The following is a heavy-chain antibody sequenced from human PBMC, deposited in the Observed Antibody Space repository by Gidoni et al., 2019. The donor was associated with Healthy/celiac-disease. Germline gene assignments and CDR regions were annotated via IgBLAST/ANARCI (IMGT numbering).Heavy chain of an antibody. Sequence: QVQLVQSGAEVKKPGASVKVSCKASGYTFTSYGISWVRQAPGQGLEWMGWISAYNGNTNYAQKLQGRVTMTTDTSTSTAYMELRSLRSDDTAVYYCARDPPSYGDYASGDFDYWGQGTLVTVSS. D-gene: IGHD4-17*01. CDR2: ISAYNGNT. CDR1: GYTFTSYG. J-gene: IGHJ4*02. V-gene: IGHV1-18*01. CDR3: ARDPPSYGDYASGDFDY.